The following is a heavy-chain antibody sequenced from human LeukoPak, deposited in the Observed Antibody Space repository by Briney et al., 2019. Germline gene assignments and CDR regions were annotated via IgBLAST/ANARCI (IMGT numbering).Heavy chain of an antibody. CDR3: AREGSSGY. D-gene: IGHD1-26*01. J-gene: IGHJ4*02. Sequence: WASVKVSCKASGYTFTASNIHWVRQAPGQGLGWMGWISPNNGATTYAQNFQGRVIMTRDTSISTAYIELSRLTSDDTAVYFCAREGSSGYWGQGTLVTVPS. CDR2: ISPNNGAT. V-gene: IGHV1-2*02. CDR1: GYTFTASN.